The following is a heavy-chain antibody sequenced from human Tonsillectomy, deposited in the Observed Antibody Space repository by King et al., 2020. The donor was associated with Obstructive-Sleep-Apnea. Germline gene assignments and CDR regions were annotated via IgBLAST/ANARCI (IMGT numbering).Heavy chain of an antibody. V-gene: IGHV3-9*01. Sequence: VQLVESGGGLVQPGRSLRLSCAASGFTFDDYAMHWVRQAPGKGLEWVSGISWNSGSIGYADSVKGRFTISKDNAKNSLYLQMNSLRAEDTALYYCAKDISYYYGSGSYYKGYYYYGMDVWGQGTTVTVSS. D-gene: IGHD3-10*01. CDR3: AKDISYYYGSGSYYKGYYYYGMDV. CDR1: GFTFDDYA. J-gene: IGHJ6*02. CDR2: ISWNSGSI.